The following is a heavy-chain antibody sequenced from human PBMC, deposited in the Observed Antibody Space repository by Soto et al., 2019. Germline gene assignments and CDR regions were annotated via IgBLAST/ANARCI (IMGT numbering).Heavy chain of an antibody. Sequence: GGSLRLSCAASGFTFSSYAMHWVRQAPGKGLEWVAVISYDGSNKYYADSVKGRFTISRDNSKNTLYLQMNSLRAEDTAVYYCARDKTGLLYFTFDYWGQGTLVTVSS. J-gene: IGHJ4*02. V-gene: IGHV3-30*04. CDR3: ARDKTGLLYFTFDY. CDR1: GFTFSSYA. D-gene: IGHD3-3*01. CDR2: ISYDGSNK.